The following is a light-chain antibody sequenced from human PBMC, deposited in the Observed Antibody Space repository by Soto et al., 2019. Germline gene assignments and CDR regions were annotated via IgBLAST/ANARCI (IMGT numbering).Light chain of an antibody. CDR2: DAS. Sequence: DIQMTQSPSSLSASVGDRVTITCQASQDISNYFNWYQQKPGKAPKLLIYDASNLETGVPSRFSGSGSGTDFTFTISSLQPEDIATYYCQQYDNLPPYTFGPGTKLEIK. CDR3: QQYDNLPPYT. J-gene: IGKJ2*01. CDR1: QDISNY. V-gene: IGKV1-33*01.